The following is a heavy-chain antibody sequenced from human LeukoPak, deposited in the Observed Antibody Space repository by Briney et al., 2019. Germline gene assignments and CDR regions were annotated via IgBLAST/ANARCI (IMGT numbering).Heavy chain of an antibody. CDR2: TWYDESDK. J-gene: IGHJ4*02. CDR1: GFTFSNYG. V-gene: IGHV3-33*01. CDR3: ARDAPSGGYYGSGSYYGDY. Sequence: GGSLRLSCAASGFTFSNYGMHWVRQAPGKGLEWVAFTWYDESDKNYADSVKGRFTISRDNSKNTLYLQMSNLRAEDTAVYYCARDAPSGGYYGSGSYYGDYWGQGTLVTVSS. D-gene: IGHD3-10*01.